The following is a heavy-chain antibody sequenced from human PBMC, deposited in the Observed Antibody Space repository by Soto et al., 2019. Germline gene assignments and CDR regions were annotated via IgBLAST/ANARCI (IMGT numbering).Heavy chain of an antibody. V-gene: IGHV3-30-3*01. CDR1: EFTFSSYT. D-gene: IGHD1-26*01. CDR2: ISYDGSNK. J-gene: IGHJ4*02. CDR3: ARDHQEWELPKGLDY. Sequence: GGSLRLSCAASEFTFSSYTMHWVRQAPGKGLEWVAVISYDGSNKYYADSVKGRFTISRDNSKNTLYLQMNSLRAEDTAVYYCARDHQEWELPKGLDYWGQGTLVTVSS.